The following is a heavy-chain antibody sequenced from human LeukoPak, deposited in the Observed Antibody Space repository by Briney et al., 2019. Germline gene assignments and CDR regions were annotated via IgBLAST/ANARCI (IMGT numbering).Heavy chain of an antibody. Sequence: GGSLRLSCAASGFTFRSYSMQWVRQAPGKGQEWVSHISSSGSTIYYADSVKGRFTISRDNAKESLYLQMSSLRDEDTAVYYCVFPYWQDLDHWGQGTLLTVFS. CDR3: VFPYWQDLDH. J-gene: IGHJ4*02. CDR1: GFTFRSYS. V-gene: IGHV3-48*02. D-gene: IGHD2-15*01. CDR2: ISSSGSTI.